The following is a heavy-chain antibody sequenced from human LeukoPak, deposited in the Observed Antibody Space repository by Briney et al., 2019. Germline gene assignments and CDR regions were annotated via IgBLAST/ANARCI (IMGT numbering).Heavy chain of an antibody. D-gene: IGHD6-6*01. Sequence: SETLSLTCTVSGGSISSGSYYWSWIRQPAGKGLEWIGRIYTSGSTNYNPSLESRVTISVDTSKNQFSLKLSSVTAADTAVYYCARGVKTYSSSSPRTLFDYWGQGTLVTVSS. CDR3: ARGVKTYSSSSPRTLFDY. J-gene: IGHJ4*02. CDR1: GGSISSGSYY. CDR2: IYTSGST. V-gene: IGHV4-61*02.